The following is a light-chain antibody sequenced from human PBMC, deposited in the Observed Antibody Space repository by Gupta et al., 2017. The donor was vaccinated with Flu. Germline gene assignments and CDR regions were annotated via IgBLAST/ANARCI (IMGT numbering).Light chain of an antibody. CDR3: QQIYSNPVT. J-gene: IGKJ2*01. V-gene: IGKV1-39*01. CDR1: LDIRKY. Sequence: DIQMTQSPSSLSASVGDRVTITCRASLDIRKYLNWFQQKPGKAPQLLIYDVSNLQSGVPSRFSGHGSGTDFTLTISSLQPEDFGTYFCQQIYSNPVTFGQGTKLEIK. CDR2: DVS.